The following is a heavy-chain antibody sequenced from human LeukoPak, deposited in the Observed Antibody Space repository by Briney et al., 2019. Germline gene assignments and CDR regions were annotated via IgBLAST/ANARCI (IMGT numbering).Heavy chain of an antibody. CDR1: GGSISSYY. CDR2: IYYSGST. D-gene: IGHD1-26*01. Sequence: SETLSLTCTVSGGSISSYYWSWLRQPPGKGLEWLGFIYYSGSTHYKSSLKSRVTISVDTSENQFSLRLSSVTAADTAVYYCARHSGSSPHYFDYWGQGTLVTVSS. J-gene: IGHJ4*02. V-gene: IGHV4-59*08. CDR3: ARHSGSSPHYFDY.